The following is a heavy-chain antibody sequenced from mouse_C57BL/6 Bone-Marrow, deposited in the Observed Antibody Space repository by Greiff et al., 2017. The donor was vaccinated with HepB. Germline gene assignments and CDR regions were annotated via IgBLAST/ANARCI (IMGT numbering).Heavy chain of an antibody. CDR1: GYTFTDYY. V-gene: IGHV1-19*01. CDR3: ARKGYWFAY. J-gene: IGHJ3*01. CDR2: INPYNGGT. Sequence: VQLQQSGPVLVKPGASVKMSCKASGYTFTDYYMNWVKQSHGKSLEWIGVINPYNGGTSYNQEFKGKATLTVDKSSSTAYMELNSLTSEDSAVYYCARKGYWFAYWGQGTLVTVSA.